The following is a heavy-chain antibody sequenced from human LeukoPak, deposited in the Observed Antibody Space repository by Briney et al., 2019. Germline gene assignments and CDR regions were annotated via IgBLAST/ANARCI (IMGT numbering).Heavy chain of an antibody. CDR1: GFTLSPYA. CDR2: ISSHGDST. D-gene: IGHD2-21*02. CDR3: VKDLMSGNIVVVPAILDH. J-gene: IGHJ4*02. Sequence: GGSLRLSCPASGFTLSPYAIHWVRQAPGKGLEYVSAISSHGDSTYYADSVKGRFTISRDNSKNTLYLQMSSLRAEDTAVYYCVKDLMSGNIVVVPAILDHWGQGTLVTVSS. V-gene: IGHV3-64D*09.